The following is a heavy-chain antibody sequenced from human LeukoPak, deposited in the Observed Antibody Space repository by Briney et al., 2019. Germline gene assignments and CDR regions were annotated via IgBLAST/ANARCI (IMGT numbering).Heavy chain of an antibody. V-gene: IGHV4-61*02. CDR1: GGSISSGSYY. J-gene: IGHJ6*03. CDR3: ARVLGSMRLGTPYYYYMDV. D-gene: IGHD1-26*01. Sequence: PSQTLSLTCTVSGGSISSGSYYWSWIRQPAGKGLEWIGRIYTSGSTNYNPSLKSRVTISVDTSKNQFSLKLSSVTAADTAVYYCARVLGSMRLGTPYYYYMDVWGKGTTVTVSS. CDR2: IYTSGST.